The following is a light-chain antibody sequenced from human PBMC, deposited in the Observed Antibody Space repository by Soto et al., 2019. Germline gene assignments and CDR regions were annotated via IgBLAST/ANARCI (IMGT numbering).Light chain of an antibody. CDR2: GAF. CDR1: QSVSTSF. Sequence: EVVLTQSPGTLSLSPVERATLSCRASQSVSTSFLAWSQQKPGQAPRLLIYGAFSRATGIPDRFSGSGSGTDFTLTISRLEPEDFAVYYCQQYGNSIPITFGQGTRLEIK. J-gene: IGKJ5*01. V-gene: IGKV3-20*01. CDR3: QQYGNSIPIT.